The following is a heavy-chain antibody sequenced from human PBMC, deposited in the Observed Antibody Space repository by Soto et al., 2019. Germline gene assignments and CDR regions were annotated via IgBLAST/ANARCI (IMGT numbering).Heavy chain of an antibody. CDR3: ARHGYNYGGGYFDY. V-gene: IGHV3-66*04. CDR1: GVTVSSNY. CDR2: IYSGGST. J-gene: IGHJ4*02. Sequence: EVQLVECAGGLVQPGRSLRLSCAAAGVTVSSNYMSWVRQAPGKGLEWVSVIYSGGSTYYADSVKGRFTISRDNSKNTLFLQMNSLRAEDTAVYYCARHGYNYGGGYFDYWGQGTLVTVSS. D-gene: IGHD5-18*01.